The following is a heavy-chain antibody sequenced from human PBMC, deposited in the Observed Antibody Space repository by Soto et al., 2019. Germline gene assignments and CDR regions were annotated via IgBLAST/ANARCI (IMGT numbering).Heavy chain of an antibody. CDR1: GGSISSYY. D-gene: IGHD3-16*02. V-gene: IGHV4-4*07. CDR3: ARGPLTRFDY. Sequence: LSLTCTVSGGSISSYYWSWIRQPAGKGLEWIGRIFSSGSTNYNPSLKSRVTMSVDTSKKQFSLKLRSVTAADTAVYYCARGPLTRFDYWGQGTLVTVSS. CDR2: IFSSGST. J-gene: IGHJ4*02.